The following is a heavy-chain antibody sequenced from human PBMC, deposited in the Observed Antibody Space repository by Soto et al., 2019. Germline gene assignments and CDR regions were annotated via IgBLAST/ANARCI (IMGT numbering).Heavy chain of an antibody. CDR3: ARSFDSSGATRNYGMDV. D-gene: IGHD6-19*01. CDR1: GGSVSSGSYY. J-gene: IGHJ6*02. Sequence: SETLSLTCTVSGGSVSSGSYYWSWIRQPPGKGLEWIGYIYYSGSTNYNPSLKSRVTISVDTSKNQFSLKLSSVTAADTAVYYCARSFDSSGATRNYGMDVWGQGTTVTVSS. V-gene: IGHV4-61*01. CDR2: IYYSGST.